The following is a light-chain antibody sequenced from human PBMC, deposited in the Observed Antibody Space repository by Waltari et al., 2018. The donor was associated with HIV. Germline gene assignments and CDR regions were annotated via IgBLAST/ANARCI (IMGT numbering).Light chain of an antibody. Sequence: QSVMTQPPSASGTLGQRVTIPCPGRTSTVGSKYGHLYQQVPGTAPKQLIYRNDQRRSGVPDRFSASKSGASASLSISGLRSEDEADYYCVAWDDSLSGFAFGTGTKVTVL. V-gene: IGLV1-47*01. J-gene: IGLJ1*01. CDR3: VAWDDSLSGFA. CDR1: TSTVGSKY. CDR2: RND.